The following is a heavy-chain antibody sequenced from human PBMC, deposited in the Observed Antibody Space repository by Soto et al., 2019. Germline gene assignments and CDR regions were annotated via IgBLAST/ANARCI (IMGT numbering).Heavy chain of an antibody. CDR1: GGSISSGVSY. CDR3: AREIPGVTTSGMDV. J-gene: IGHJ6*02. Sequence: SETLSLTCTVSGGSISSGVSYWSWIRQHPGKGLEWIGYIHYSGSTYYNPSLKSRVTISVDTSKNQFSLKVSSVTAADTAVYYCAREIPGVTTSGMDVWGQGTTVT. D-gene: IGHD4-4*01. V-gene: IGHV4-31*03. CDR2: IHYSGST.